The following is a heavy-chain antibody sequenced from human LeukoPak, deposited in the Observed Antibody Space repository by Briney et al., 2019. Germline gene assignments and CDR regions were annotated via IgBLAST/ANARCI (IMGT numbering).Heavy chain of an antibody. J-gene: IGHJ4*02. CDR2: IYYSGST. CDR1: GGSISSYY. D-gene: IGHD4-23*01. V-gene: IGHV4-59*08. Sequence: SETLSLTCTVSGGSISSYYWSWIRQPPGKGLEWIGYIYYSGSTNYNPAFKSRVTLSVDTSKSQFSLRLNSVTASDTAVYYCANSYDGKIVPFDNWGQGTLVTVSS. CDR3: ANSYDGKIVPFDN.